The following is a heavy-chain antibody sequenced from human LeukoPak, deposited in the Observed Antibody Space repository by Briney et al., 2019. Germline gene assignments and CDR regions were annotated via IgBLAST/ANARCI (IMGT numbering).Heavy chain of an antibody. J-gene: IGHJ4*02. CDR2: IIPILGIA. Sequence: RASVKVSCKASGGTFSSYAISWVRQAPGQGLEWMGRIIPILGIANYAQKFQGRVTFTADKSTGTAYMELSSLRSEDTAVYYCARAGYYDILTGHATFDYWGQGTLVTVSS. CDR3: ARAGYYDILTGHATFDY. CDR1: GGTFSSYA. D-gene: IGHD3-9*01. V-gene: IGHV1-69*04.